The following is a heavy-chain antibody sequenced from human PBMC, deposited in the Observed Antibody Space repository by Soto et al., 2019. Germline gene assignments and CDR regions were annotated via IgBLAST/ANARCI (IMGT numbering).Heavy chain of an antibody. V-gene: IGHV3-23*01. CDR2: ITSTGDRA. CDR3: AKYYMVTRSPFDY. J-gene: IGHJ4*02. Sequence: GGSLRLSCAASGFTFSSYAMSWVRQAPGRGLEWVSSITSTGDRAYYADSVKGRFTVSRDNSKNTLYLQMNSLRAEDAAVYYCAKYYMVTRSPFDYWGQGTLVTVSS. D-gene: IGHD5-18*01. CDR1: GFTFSSYA.